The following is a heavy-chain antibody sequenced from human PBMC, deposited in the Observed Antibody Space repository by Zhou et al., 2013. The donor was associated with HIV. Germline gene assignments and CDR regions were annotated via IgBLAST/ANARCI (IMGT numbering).Heavy chain of an antibody. D-gene: IGHD3-22*01. CDR3: ARTTLYDRTGSYYGFDY. J-gene: IGHJ4*02. V-gene: IGHV1-46*01. Sequence: QVQLVQSGAEVKKPGASMKVSCKASGYTFSNYYMHWVRQAPGQGLEWMGMINPISRGTVYAQKFQGRVTMTGDTSTTTVYMEMSSLRSEDTAMYYCARTTLYDRTGSYYGFDYWGQGTLVTVSS. CDR2: INPISRGT. CDR1: GYTFSNYY.